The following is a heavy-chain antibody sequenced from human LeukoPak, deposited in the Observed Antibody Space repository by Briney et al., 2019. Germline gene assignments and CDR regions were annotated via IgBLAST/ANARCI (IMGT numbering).Heavy chain of an antibody. Sequence: ASVKVSCKASGYTFTGYYMHWVRQAPGQGLEWMGWINPNSGGTNYAQKFQGRVTMTRDTSISTAYMELSRLRSDDTAVYYCARTKHGSGSRHEYYFDYWGQGTLVTVSS. V-gene: IGHV1-2*02. J-gene: IGHJ4*02. D-gene: IGHD5-12*01. CDR2: INPNSGGT. CDR3: ARTKHGSGSRHEYYFDY. CDR1: GYTFTGYY.